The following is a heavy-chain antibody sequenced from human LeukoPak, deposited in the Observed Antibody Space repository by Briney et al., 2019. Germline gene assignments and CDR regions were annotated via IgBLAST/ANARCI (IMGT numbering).Heavy chain of an antibody. Sequence: GGCLRLSCAASGFTVRTNYVSWVRQAPGKGLEWVSVIYSSGSTYYADSVKNRFAISRDEFNNTVYLQMNSLRVEDTAVYYCARATWGYQFDCWGQGTLVTVSS. J-gene: IGHJ4*02. V-gene: IGHV3-66*01. CDR1: GFTVRTNY. D-gene: IGHD5-12*01. CDR3: ARATWGYQFDC. CDR2: IYSSGST.